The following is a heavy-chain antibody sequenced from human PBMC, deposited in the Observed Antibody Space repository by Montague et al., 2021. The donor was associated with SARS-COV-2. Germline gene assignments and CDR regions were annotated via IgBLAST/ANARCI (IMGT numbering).Heavy chain of an antibody. Sequence: SETLSLTCTVSGGSISIYYWRWIRQPPGKGLEWIGYIYYSWSTNYNPSLKSRVTISVDTSKNQFSLKLSSVTAADTAVYYCARGFDYWGQGTLVTVSS. CDR1: GGSISIYY. CDR3: ARGFDY. CDR2: IYYSWST. J-gene: IGHJ4*02. V-gene: IGHV4-59*01.